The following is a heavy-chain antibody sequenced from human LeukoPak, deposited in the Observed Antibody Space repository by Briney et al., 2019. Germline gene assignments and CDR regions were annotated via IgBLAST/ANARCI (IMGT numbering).Heavy chain of an antibody. CDR1: GYTLTELS. V-gene: IGHV1-24*01. CDR3: ARSFLSIAAAATDY. CDR2: FDPEDGET. Sequence: ASVKVSCKVSGYTLTELSMHWVRQAPGKGLEWMGGFDPEDGETIYAQKFQGRVTMTEDTSTDTAYMELSSLRAEDTAVYYCARSFLSIAAAATDYWGQGTLVTVSS. J-gene: IGHJ4*02. D-gene: IGHD6-13*01.